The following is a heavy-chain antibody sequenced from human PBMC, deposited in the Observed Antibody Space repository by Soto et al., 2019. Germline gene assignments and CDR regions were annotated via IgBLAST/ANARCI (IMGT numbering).Heavy chain of an antibody. V-gene: IGHV1-18*04. Sequence: GASVKVSCKTSGYTFTSHGISWVRWAPGRGLEWMGWISAYNGDTKYAQRVQDRVSMTTDTAYMELSSLRSEDTAVYYCATWSFPGIAAAGSHDYWGQGTLVTVSS. CDR2: ISAYNGDT. CDR1: GYTFTSHG. J-gene: IGHJ4*02. D-gene: IGHD6-13*01. CDR3: ATWSFPGIAAAGSHDY.